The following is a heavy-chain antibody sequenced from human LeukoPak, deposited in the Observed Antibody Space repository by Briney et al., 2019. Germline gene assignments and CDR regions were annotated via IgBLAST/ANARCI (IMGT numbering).Heavy chain of an antibody. CDR3: AREIVGATFSYYYYYGVDV. CDR1: GFTFSSYS. V-gene: IGHV3-21*01. CDR2: ISSSSSYI. D-gene: IGHD1-26*01. J-gene: IGHJ6*02. Sequence: GGSLRLSCAASGFTFSSYSMNWVRQAPGKGLEWVSSISSSSSYIYYADSVKGRFTISRDNAKNSLYLQMNSLRAEDTAVYYCAREIVGATFSYYYYYGVDVWGQGTTVTVSS.